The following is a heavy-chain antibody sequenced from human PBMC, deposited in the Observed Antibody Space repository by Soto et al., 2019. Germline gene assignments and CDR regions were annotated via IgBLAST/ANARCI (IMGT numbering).Heavy chain of an antibody. CDR2: IKSGGGST. J-gene: IGHJ4*02. V-gene: IGHV3-23*01. Sequence: GGSLRLSCVASGFTFSSYAMGWVRQAPGKGLEWVSAIKSGGGSTYYADSVKGRFTISRDNSKNTLYLQMNSLRAEDTAVYYCAKRGDSSGYPTSYYFDYWGQGTLVTVS. D-gene: IGHD3-22*01. CDR1: GFTFSSYA. CDR3: AKRGDSSGYPTSYYFDY.